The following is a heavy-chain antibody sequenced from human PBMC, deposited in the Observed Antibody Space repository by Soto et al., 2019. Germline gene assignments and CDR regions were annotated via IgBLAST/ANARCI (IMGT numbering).Heavy chain of an antibody. V-gene: IGHV3-33*01. D-gene: IGHD6-6*01. CDR3: ARDRQLSGYYFDY. Sequence: QVQLVESGGGVVQPGRSLRLSCAASGFTFSRYGMHWVRQAPGKGLEWVAVIWYDGSNKYYADSVKGRFTISRDNSKNMLYLQMNSLRAEDTAVYYCARDRQLSGYYFDYWGQGTLVTVSS. CDR1: GFTFSRYG. CDR2: IWYDGSNK. J-gene: IGHJ4*02.